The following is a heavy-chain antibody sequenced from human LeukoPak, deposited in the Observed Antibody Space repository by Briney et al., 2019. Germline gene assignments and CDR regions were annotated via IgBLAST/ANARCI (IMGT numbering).Heavy chain of an antibody. CDR3: AKDFPPRKFYDSSCPFWFHP. D-gene: IGHD3-22*01. CDR1: GFTFSSYS. V-gene: IGHV3-21*01. CDR2: ISSSSSYI. Sequence: GGSLRLSCAASGFTFSSYSMNWVRQAPGKGLEWVSSISSSSSYIYYADSVKGRFTISRDNAKNSLYLQMNSLRAEDTAVYYCAKDFPPRKFYDSSCPFWFHPLGQGTL. J-gene: IGHJ5*02.